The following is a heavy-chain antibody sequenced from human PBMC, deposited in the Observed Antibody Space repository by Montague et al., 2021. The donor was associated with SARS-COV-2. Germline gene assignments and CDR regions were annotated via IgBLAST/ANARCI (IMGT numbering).Heavy chain of an antibody. CDR2: IHYNGTT. J-gene: IGHJ3*02. CDR3: ARHGPFVVVTAIHDTFDI. Sequence: SETLSLTCTVSGGYINYYYWTWIRQPPGKELEWIGYIHYNGTTNYNPSLKSRVTISKDMSRTHFFLRLSSVTAADTAVYYCARHGPFVVVTAIHDTFDIWGQGTMVTVSS. D-gene: IGHD2-21*02. CDR1: GGYINYYY. V-gene: IGHV4-59*08.